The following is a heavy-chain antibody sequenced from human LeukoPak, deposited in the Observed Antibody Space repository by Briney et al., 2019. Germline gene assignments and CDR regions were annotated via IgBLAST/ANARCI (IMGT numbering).Heavy chain of an antibody. CDR2: IKQDGSEK. V-gene: IGHV3-7*01. CDR3: AREGEYYATHPAGDRFDP. D-gene: IGHD1-26*01. J-gene: IGHJ5*02. CDR1: GFTFTNYW. Sequence: PGGSLRLSCAASGFTFTNYWMSWVRQAPGKGLEWVANIKQDGSEKYYVDSVKGRFTISRDNAKNSLYLQMNSLRAEDTAVYYCAREGEYYATHPAGDRFDPWGQGTLVTVSS.